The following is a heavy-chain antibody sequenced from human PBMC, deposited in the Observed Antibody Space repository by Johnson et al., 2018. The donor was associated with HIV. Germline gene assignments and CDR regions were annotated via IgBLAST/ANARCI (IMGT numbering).Heavy chain of an antibody. D-gene: IGHD1-26*01. J-gene: IGHJ3*02. CDR2: IKEDGSQK. CDR3: ARDGFYSGSYDMFDI. Sequence: VHLVESGGGLVQPGWSLRLSCAASGFIFSSYWMSWVRQAPGKGLEWVANIKEDGSQKCYVDSVKGRFTISRDNAKNSLYLQMNSLRGEDTAVYYCARDGFYSGSYDMFDIWGQGTMLTVSS. CDR1: GFIFSSYW. V-gene: IGHV3-7*01.